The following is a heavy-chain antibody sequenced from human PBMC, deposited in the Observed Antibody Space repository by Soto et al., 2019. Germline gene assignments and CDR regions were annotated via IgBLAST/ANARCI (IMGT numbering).Heavy chain of an antibody. CDR2: IYSDSRT. D-gene: IGHD3-22*01. Sequence: EVQLVESGGGLVQPGGSLRLSCAASGFTVSDNYMSWVRQAPGKGLEWVSVIYSDSRTYYADSVKGRFTISRDNSKNTLYLQMNSLRAEDTAVYYCARDKWFSGLSNWFDPWGQGTLVTVSS. J-gene: IGHJ5*02. CDR1: GFTVSDNY. V-gene: IGHV3-66*01. CDR3: ARDKWFSGLSNWFDP.